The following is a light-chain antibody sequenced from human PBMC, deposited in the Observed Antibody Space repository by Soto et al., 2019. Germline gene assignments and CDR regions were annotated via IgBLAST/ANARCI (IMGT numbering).Light chain of an antibody. Sequence: AIQLTQSPSSLSASVGERVTITCRASQGIFSALAWYQQRPGKAPELLIYDASTLESGVPSRFGGSGSGTDFTLTIGSLQPEDAATYYCQQFHIYPLSFGGGTKVEIK. CDR1: QGIFSA. J-gene: IGKJ4*01. V-gene: IGKV1-13*02. CDR2: DAS. CDR3: QQFHIYPLS.